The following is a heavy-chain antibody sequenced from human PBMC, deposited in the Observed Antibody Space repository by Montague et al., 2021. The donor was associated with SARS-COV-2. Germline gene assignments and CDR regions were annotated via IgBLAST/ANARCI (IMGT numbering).Heavy chain of an antibody. V-gene: IGHV4-39*01. CDR2: VAYSGRT. CDR1: VDSIGSSHTY. J-gene: IGHJ4*02. CDR3: ARSQLYYDFLTGLSESYYLEY. D-gene: IGHD3-9*01. Sequence: SETLSLTCSVSVDSIGSSHTYWGWIRQPPGKGLECIGCVAYSGRTYYNPSLQRRVTISVDTSKSQFSLKLNSVTAADTAVYFYARSQLYYDFLTGLSESYYLEYWGQGTLATVSS.